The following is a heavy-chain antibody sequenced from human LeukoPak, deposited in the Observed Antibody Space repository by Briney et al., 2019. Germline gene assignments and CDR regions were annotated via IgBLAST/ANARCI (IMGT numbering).Heavy chain of an antibody. V-gene: IGHV3-23*01. CDR2: VSGSGDST. Sequence: GGSLRLSCAASGFTFSSYAMSGVRQAPGKGLEWVSAVSGSGDSTYYADSVKGRFTISRDNSKNTLYLQMNSLRAEDTAVYYCAKSDYYDSSAHPSSFEYWGQGTLVTVSS. J-gene: IGHJ4*02. CDR1: GFTFSSYA. D-gene: IGHD3-22*01. CDR3: AKSDYYDSSAHPSSFEY.